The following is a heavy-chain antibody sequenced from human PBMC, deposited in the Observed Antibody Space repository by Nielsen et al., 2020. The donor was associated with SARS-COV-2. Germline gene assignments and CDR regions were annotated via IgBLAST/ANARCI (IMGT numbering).Heavy chain of an antibody. J-gene: IGHJ4*02. CDR2: VHYSGST. CDR3: ARGPSGSYYHFDY. V-gene: IGHV4-59*01. D-gene: IGHD1-26*01. Sequence: WIRQPPGKGLEWIGYVHYSGSTNYSPSLKSRVTISVDTSKNRFSLKLSSVTAADTAVYYCARGPSGSYYHFDYWGQGTLVTVSS.